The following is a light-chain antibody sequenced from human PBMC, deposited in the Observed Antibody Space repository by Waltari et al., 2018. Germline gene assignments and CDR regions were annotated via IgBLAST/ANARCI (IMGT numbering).Light chain of an antibody. Sequence: EIVLTQSPGTLSWSPRERATLTCRASQSVSRALAWYQQKPGQAPRLLIYAASSRATGIPDRFSGSGSGTDFSLTISRLEPEDFAVYYCQHYVRLPVTFGQGTKVEIK. V-gene: IGKV3-20*01. CDR2: AAS. J-gene: IGKJ1*01. CDR3: QHYVRLPVT. CDR1: QSVSRA.